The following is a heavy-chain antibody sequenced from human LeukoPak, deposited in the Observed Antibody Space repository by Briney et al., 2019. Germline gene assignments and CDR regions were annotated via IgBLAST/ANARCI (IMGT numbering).Heavy chain of an antibody. CDR2: IYYSGST. Sequence: SETLSLTCTVSGGPISSYYWSWIRQPPGKGLEWIGYIYYSGSTNYNPSLKSRVTISVDTSKNQFSLKLSSVTAADTAVYYCARSGYCSGGSCYVAPLKNWFDPWGQGTLVTVSS. V-gene: IGHV4-59*01. CDR1: GGPISSYY. J-gene: IGHJ5*02. D-gene: IGHD2-15*01. CDR3: ARSGYCSGGSCYVAPLKNWFDP.